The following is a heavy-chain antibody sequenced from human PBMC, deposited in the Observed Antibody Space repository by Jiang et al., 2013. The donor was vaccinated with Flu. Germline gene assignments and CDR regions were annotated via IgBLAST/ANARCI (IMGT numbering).Heavy chain of an antibody. Sequence: GAEVKKPGASVKVSCKASGLTFSGYYLHWMRQAPGQGLEWMGWINPDTGVTHSAQRFQGRVTMTRDPSISTAYVQLSGLRSDDTAVYFCARGEYGDQFDFWGQGTLVSVFS. D-gene: IGHD4-17*01. CDR2: INPDTGVT. CDR1: GLTFSGYY. V-gene: IGHV1-2*02. J-gene: IGHJ4*02. CDR3: ARGEYGDQFDF.